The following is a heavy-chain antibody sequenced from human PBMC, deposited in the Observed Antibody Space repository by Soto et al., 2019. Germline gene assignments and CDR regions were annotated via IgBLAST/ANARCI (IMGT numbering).Heavy chain of an antibody. CDR3: ARAIRGFSYVVDY. CDR1: GFTFSSHS. CDR2: ISGSGATK. D-gene: IGHD3-16*01. J-gene: IGHJ4*02. Sequence: GGSLRLSCAASGFTFSSHSINWVRQAPGKGLEWVSYISGSGATKYYADSVKGRFTISRDNARNSLYLQMSSLSDEDTAVYYCARAIRGFSYVVDYWGQGTQVTVSS. V-gene: IGHV3-48*02.